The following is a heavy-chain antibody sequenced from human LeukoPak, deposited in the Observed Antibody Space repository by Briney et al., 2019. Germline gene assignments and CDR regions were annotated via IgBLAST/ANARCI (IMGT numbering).Heavy chain of an antibody. J-gene: IGHJ5*02. CDR1: GYTFTSYG. CDR3: ATPPLGYCSGGSCYPNRGWFDP. CDR2: ISAYNGNT. V-gene: IGHV1-18*01. D-gene: IGHD2-15*01. Sequence: ASVKVSCKASGYTFTSYGISWVRQAPGQGLEWMGWISAYNGNTNYAQKLQGRVTMTTDTSTSTAYMELRSLRSDDTAVYYCATPPLGYCSGGSCYPNRGWFDPWGQGTLVTVSS.